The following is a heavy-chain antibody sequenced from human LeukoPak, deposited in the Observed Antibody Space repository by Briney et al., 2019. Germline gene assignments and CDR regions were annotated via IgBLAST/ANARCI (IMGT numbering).Heavy chain of an antibody. D-gene: IGHD3-16*01. V-gene: IGHV5-51*01. CDR1: GSTSAHQW. Sequence: GESLKISCEASGSTSAHQWSGWSRQLPGTGLGWVGIIYPRDSDTSYSPSFQGHVTISADTSINTAYLEWRSLEASDTAMYYCARHSDVVGAIWGQGTQVTVSS. CDR2: IYPRDSDT. J-gene: IGHJ4*02. CDR3: ARHSDVVGAI.